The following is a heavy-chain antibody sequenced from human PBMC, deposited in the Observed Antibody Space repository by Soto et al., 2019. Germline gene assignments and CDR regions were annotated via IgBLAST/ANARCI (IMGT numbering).Heavy chain of an antibody. V-gene: IGHV3-30*18. Sequence: QVKLVEFGGGVVQSGRSLRLSCTASSFRFSAYGMHWVRQAPGKGLEWVALISDDGKTQFFTESVEGRFTISRDNSRNTLYLQMNRLRPEDTAVYYCVKGGYKTGWPPFDHWGHGTRVTVSS. CDR3: VKGGYKTGWPPFDH. D-gene: IGHD6-19*01. CDR1: SFRFSAYG. CDR2: ISDDGKTQ. J-gene: IGHJ4*01.